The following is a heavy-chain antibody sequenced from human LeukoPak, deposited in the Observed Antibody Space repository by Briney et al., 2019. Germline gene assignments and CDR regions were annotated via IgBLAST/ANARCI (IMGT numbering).Heavy chain of an antibody. Sequence: GGSLSLSCAASGFTFSNYWMSWVRQAPGKGLEWVANIKEDGSEKYYVDSVTGRFTISRDNARNSLYLQMNSLRVEDTAVYYCASGRQLGYWGQGTLVTVSS. D-gene: IGHD6-13*01. CDR1: GFTFSNYW. CDR3: ASGRQLGY. J-gene: IGHJ4*02. V-gene: IGHV3-7*01. CDR2: IKEDGSEK.